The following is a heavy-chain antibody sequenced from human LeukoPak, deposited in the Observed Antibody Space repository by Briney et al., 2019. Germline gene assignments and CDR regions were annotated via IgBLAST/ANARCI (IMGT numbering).Heavy chain of an antibody. CDR2: INHSGST. J-gene: IGHJ4*02. CDR3: ARLGTGSYRY. V-gene: IGHV4-34*01. CDR1: GFTFSSYW. Sequence: GSLRLSCAASGFTFSSYWMSWVRQAPGKGLEWIGEINHSGSTNYNPSLKSRVTISVDTSKNQFSLKLSSVTAADTAVYYRARLGTGSYRYWGQGTLVTVSS. D-gene: IGHD1-14*01.